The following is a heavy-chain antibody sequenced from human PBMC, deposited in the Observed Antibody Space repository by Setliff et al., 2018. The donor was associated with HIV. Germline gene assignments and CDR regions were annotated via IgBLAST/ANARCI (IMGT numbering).Heavy chain of an antibody. D-gene: IGHD5-12*01. CDR2: IYYSGST. Sequence: SETLSLTCTVSGGSISSHSWNWIRQPPGKGLEWIGSIYYSGSTNYNPSLKSRVTISEDTSKNHFSLKLSSVTAADTAVYYCARVVGKRWLQSVYYFDYWGQGTLVTVSS. V-gene: IGHV4-59*11. CDR1: GGSISSHS. CDR3: ARVVGKRWLQSVYYFDY. J-gene: IGHJ4*02.